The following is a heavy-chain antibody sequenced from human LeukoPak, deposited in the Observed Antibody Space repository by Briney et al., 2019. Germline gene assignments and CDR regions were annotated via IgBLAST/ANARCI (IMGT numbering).Heavy chain of an antibody. V-gene: IGHV1-69*13. D-gene: IGHD6-19*01. CDR3: ASQISGWYYFDY. CDR2: IIPIFGTA. Sequence: ASVTVSFTASGGTFSSYAISWVRQAPGQGLEWMGGIIPIFGTANYAQKFQGRVTITADESTSTAYMELSSLRSEDTAVYYCASQISGWYYFDYWGQGTLVTVSS. J-gene: IGHJ4*02. CDR1: GGTFSSYA.